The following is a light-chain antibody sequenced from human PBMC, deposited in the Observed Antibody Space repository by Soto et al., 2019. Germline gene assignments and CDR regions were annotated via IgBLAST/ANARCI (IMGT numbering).Light chain of an antibody. CDR2: GAS. J-gene: IGKJ4*01. CDR3: QQYADWPPVT. Sequence: DIVRTQSPATLSVSPGERASLSCRASRDISNNLAWYQQKPGQAPRPLIYGASTRNTGVPDRFSGSGSGTEFTLTITSLQSEDFAVYFCQQYADWPPVTFGGGTKVQI. V-gene: IGKV3-15*01. CDR1: RDISNN.